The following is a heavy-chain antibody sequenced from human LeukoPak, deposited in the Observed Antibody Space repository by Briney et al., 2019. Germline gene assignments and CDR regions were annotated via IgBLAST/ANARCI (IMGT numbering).Heavy chain of an antibody. J-gene: IGHJ6*03. V-gene: IGHV1-69*05. CDR3: ARTPGRIAAAGSGYYYYYYMDV. CDR1: GGTFSSYA. D-gene: IGHD6-13*01. Sequence: SSVKVSRKASGGTFSSYAISWVRQAPGQGLEWMGGIIPIFGTANYAQKFQGRVTITTDESTSTAYMELSSLRSEDTAVYYCARTPGRIAAAGSGYYYYYYMDVWGKGTTVTVSS. CDR2: IIPIFGTA.